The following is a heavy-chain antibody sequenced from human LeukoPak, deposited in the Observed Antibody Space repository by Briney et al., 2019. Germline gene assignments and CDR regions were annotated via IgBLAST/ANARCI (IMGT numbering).Heavy chain of an antibody. CDR3: ARDVSNGIDY. CDR2: ISSDGGST. Sequence: GGSLRLSCAASEFTFSYYWMYWVRHGPGQGLVSVSRISSDGGSTTYADSVKGRFTTSRDNAKNTLYLQMHSLRVEDTGIYYCARDVSNGIDYWGQGTLVTVSS. V-gene: IGHV3-74*01. J-gene: IGHJ4*02. CDR1: EFTFSYYW. D-gene: IGHD6-19*01.